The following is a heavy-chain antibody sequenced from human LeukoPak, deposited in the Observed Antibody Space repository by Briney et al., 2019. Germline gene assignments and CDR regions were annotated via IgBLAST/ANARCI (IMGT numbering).Heavy chain of an antibody. J-gene: IGHJ4*01. CDR1: GFTFSSYG. Sequence: GGSLRLSCAASGFTFSSYGMHWVRNAPGQGLEWVAFIRYDGSNKYYADSVKGRFTISRDNSTNTLYLQMNCLRAEDTAVYYCANLGYSYGDYWGQGTLVTVSS. V-gene: IGHV3-30*02. D-gene: IGHD5-18*01. CDR3: ANLGYSYGDY. CDR2: IRYDGSNK.